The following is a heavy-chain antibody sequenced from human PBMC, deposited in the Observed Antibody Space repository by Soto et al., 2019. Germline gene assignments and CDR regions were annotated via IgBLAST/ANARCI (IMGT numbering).Heavy chain of an antibody. CDR1: GFTFSSYS. CDR3: AKAIGYCSSSSCRDYYYYYGMDV. Sequence: PGGSLRLSCAASGFTFSSYSMNWVRQAPGKGLEWVSSISSSSSYIYYADSVKGRFSISRDNSKNTLYLQMNSLRAEDTAVFYCAKAIGYCSSSSCRDYYYYYGMDVWGQGTTVTVSS. CDR2: ISSSSSYI. V-gene: IGHV3-21*01. J-gene: IGHJ6*02. D-gene: IGHD2-2*03.